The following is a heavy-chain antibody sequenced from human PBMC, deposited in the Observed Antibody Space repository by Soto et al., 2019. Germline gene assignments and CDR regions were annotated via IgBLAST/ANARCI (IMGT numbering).Heavy chain of an antibody. D-gene: IGHD4-4*01. J-gene: IGHJ4*02. V-gene: IGHV3-30*18. Sequence: QVQVVESGGGVVQPGRSLRLSCAASGFAFSSYGFHWVRQAPGKGLEWVAVISYDGSNKIHADSVKGRFTISRDNSKNTVYLQMNSLRTDDTAVYYCAKSDYRHFYFDYWGQGTLVTVSP. CDR3: AKSDYRHFYFDY. CDR2: ISYDGSNK. CDR1: GFAFSSYG.